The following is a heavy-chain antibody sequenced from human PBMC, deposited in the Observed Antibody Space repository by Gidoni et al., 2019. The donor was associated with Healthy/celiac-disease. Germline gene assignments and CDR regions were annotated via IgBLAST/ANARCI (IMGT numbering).Heavy chain of an antibody. D-gene: IGHD6-19*01. CDR1: GGSFSGYY. CDR3: ARGRSIAVAGTDYYYYMDV. V-gene: IGHV4-34*01. Sequence: QVQLQQWGAGLLKPSETLSLTCAVYGGSFSGYYWSWIRQPPGKGLEWIGEINHSGSTNYNPSLKSRVTISVDTSKNQFSLKLSSVTAADTAVYYCARGRSIAVAGTDYYYYMDVWGKGTTVTVSS. J-gene: IGHJ6*03. CDR2: INHSGST.